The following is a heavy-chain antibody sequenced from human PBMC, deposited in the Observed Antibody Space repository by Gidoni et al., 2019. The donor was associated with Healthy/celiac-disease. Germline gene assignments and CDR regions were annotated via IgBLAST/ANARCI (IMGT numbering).Heavy chain of an antibody. V-gene: IGHV3-7*01. J-gene: IGHJ4*02. Sequence: EVQLVESGGGLVQPGGSLRLSCAASGFIFSSYWMSWVRQAPGKGLEWVANIKQDGSEKYYVDSVKGRFTISRDNAKNSLYLQMNSLRAEDTAVYYCAREASYCSSTSCHIDYWGQGTLVTVSS. CDR3: AREASYCSSTSCHIDY. CDR2: IKQDGSEK. CDR1: GFIFSSYW. D-gene: IGHD2-2*02.